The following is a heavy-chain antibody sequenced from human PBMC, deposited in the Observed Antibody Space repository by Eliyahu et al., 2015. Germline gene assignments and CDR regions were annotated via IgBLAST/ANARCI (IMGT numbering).Heavy chain of an antibody. CDR3: ARRQYQLLRLGLRPTKNAFDI. J-gene: IGHJ3*02. D-gene: IGHD2-2*01. Sequence: QVQLQQWGAGLLKPSETLSLTCAVYGGSFXGYYXSXIRQPPGKGLEWIGEINHSGSTNYNPSLKSRVTISVDTSKNQFSLKLSSVTAADTAVYYCARRQYQLLRLGLRPTKNAFDIWGQGTMVTVSS. CDR2: INHSGST. CDR1: GGSFXGYY. V-gene: IGHV4-34*01.